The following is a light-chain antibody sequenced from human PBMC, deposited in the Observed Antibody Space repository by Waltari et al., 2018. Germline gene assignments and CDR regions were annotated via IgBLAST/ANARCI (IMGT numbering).Light chain of an antibody. CDR2: GAS. CDR1: QSIGSK. J-gene: IGKJ1*01. CDR3: QQYNNWPPGT. V-gene: IGKV3-15*01. Sequence: ETVVTQSPATLSVSPGARATLPCRTSQSIGSKLAWYQQNPGQAPRLLIYGASIRATGIPARFSGSGSETEFTLTISSLQSEDFAVYYCQQYNNWPPGTFGQGTKVEI.